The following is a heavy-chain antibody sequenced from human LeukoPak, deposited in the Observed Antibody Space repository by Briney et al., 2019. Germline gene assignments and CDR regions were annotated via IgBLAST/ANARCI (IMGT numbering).Heavy chain of an antibody. D-gene: IGHD7-27*01. J-gene: IGHJ3*02. CDR1: GDSLSNYW. CDR3: ARDQRTGDWDAFDI. V-gene: IGHV4-59*01. CDR2: IYYSGIT. Sequence: SETLSLTCTVSGDSLSNYWWSWIRQPPGKGLERIGYIYYSGITNYNPSLKSRVTISVDTSKNQFSLKLSSVTAADTAVYYCARDQRTGDWDAFDIWGQGTMVTVSS.